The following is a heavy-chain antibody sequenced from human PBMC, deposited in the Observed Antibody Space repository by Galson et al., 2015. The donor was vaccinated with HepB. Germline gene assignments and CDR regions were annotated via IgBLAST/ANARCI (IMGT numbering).Heavy chain of an antibody. CDR2: IYPGDSDT. V-gene: IGHV5-51*01. D-gene: IGHD2/OR15-2a*01. CDR3: ARQRGYYRRHYGMDV. J-gene: IGHJ6*02. CDR1: GYSFTSYW. Sequence: QSGAEVKKPGESLKISCKGSGYSFTSYWIGWVRQMPGKGLEWMGIIYPGDSDTRYSPSFQGQVTISADKSISTAYLQWSSLKASDTAMYYCARQRGYYRRHYGMDVWGQGTTVTVSS.